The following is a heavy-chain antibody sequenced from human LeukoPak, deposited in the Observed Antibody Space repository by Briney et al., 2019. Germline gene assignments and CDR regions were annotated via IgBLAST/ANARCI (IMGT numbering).Heavy chain of an antibody. J-gene: IGHJ3*02. CDR1: GYTFTSYV. Sequence: ASVKVSCKASGYTFTSYVMNWVRQAPGQGLEWMGWINTNTGNPTYAQGFTGRFVFSLDTSVSTAYLQISSLKAEDTAVYYCARSMCGGDCYSGPSIWGQGTMVTVSS. CDR2: INTNTGNP. CDR3: ARSMCGGDCYSGPSI. D-gene: IGHD2-21*02. V-gene: IGHV7-4-1*02.